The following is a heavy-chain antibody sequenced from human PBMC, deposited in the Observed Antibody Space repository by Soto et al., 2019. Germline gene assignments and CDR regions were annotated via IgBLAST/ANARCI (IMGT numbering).Heavy chain of an antibody. Sequence: PSQTLSLTCAISGDSVSSNSAAWNWIRQSPSRGLEWLGRTYYRSKWYYDYAVSVESRMTISPDTSKNQFSLQLDSVTPEDTAVYFCARGVGYTSGFYVVYHYYVDSWGEGTLVTVSS. J-gene: IGHJ4*02. CDR3: ARGVGYTSGFYVVYHYYVDS. CDR1: GDSVSSNSAA. CDR2: TYYRSKWYY. V-gene: IGHV6-1*01. D-gene: IGHD6-19*01.